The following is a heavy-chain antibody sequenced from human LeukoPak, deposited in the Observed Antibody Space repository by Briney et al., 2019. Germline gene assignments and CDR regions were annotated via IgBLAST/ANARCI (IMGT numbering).Heavy chain of an antibody. CDR1: GFTFSSYA. D-gene: IGHD3/OR15-3a*01. Sequence: GGSLRLSCAASGFTFSSYAMSWVRQVPGQGLEWVANIKQDGSEKFYVASVKGRFTISRDNGKSSLYLQMNSLRAEDTALYYCATSYDMGWLIGYWGQGTLVTVSS. CDR2: IKQDGSEK. CDR3: ATSYDMGWLIGY. J-gene: IGHJ4*02. V-gene: IGHV3-7*03.